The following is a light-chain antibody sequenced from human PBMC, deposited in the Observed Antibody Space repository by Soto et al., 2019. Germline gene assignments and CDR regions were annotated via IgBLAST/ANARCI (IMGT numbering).Light chain of an antibody. CDR1: QPISNY. V-gene: IGKV1-17*03. J-gene: IGKJ1*01. Sequence: DIQMTQSPSAMSASVGDRVIITFRSSQPISNYLAWFQQKPGQAPKRLIYAASTLQSGVPSRFSGSGSGTEFTLTINNLQPDDLATYICQQYKSYSTFGRGTKVDI. CDR2: AAS. CDR3: QQYKSYST.